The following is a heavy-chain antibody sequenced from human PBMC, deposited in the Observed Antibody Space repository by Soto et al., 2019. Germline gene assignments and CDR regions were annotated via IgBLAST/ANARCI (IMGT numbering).Heavy chain of an antibody. V-gene: IGHV1-18*01. Sequence: QVQLVQSGAEVKKPGASVKVSCKASGYTFTSYGITWVRQAPGQGLEWMGWISAYNGNTNYAQKLQGRVTMTTDTTTSTAYIELRSLRSDDTALYYCARNTRWQQLVEFDYWGQGTLVTVSS. J-gene: IGHJ4*02. CDR1: GYTFTSYG. CDR3: ARNTRWQQLVEFDY. CDR2: ISAYNGNT. D-gene: IGHD6-13*01.